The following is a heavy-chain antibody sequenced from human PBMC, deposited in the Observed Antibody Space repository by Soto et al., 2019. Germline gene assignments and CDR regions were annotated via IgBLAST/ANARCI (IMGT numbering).Heavy chain of an antibody. CDR2: ISSSSYI. V-gene: IGHV3-21*01. Sequence: EVQLVESGGGLVKPGGSLRLSCAASGFTFSSYSMNWVRQAPGKGLEWVSSISSSSYIYYADSVKGRFTISRDNAKNSLYLQMNSLRAEDTAVYYCARESSSGWRNWFDPWGQGTLVTVSS. CDR1: GFTFSSYS. J-gene: IGHJ5*02. CDR3: ARESSSGWRNWFDP. D-gene: IGHD6-19*01.